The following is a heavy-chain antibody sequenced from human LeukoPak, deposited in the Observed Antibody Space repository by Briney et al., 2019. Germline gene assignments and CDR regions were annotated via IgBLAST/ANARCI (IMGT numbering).Heavy chain of an antibody. CDR3: AKVESGGYSFGNFDY. CDR1: GFTFSSYA. V-gene: IGHV3-23*01. CDR2: ISGNNGDST. D-gene: IGHD5-18*01. J-gene: IGHJ4*02. Sequence: QPGGSLRLSCAASGFTFSSYAMNWVRQAPGKVLEWVSAISGNNGDSTYYANSVKGRFTISRDNSKNTVYLQMNSLRAEDTAVYYCAKVESGGYSFGNFDYWGQGTLVTVSS.